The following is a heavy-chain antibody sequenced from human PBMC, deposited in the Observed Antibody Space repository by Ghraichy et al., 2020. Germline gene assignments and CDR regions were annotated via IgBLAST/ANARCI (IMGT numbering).Heavy chain of an antibody. CDR2: IYGSGRYT. CDR3: ARDLRYGDLDYYYGMDV. V-gene: IGHV3-21*06. J-gene: IGHJ6*02. D-gene: IGHD4-17*01. Sequence: GGSLRLSCAASGFTFSSYSMNWVRQAPGKGLEWVSCIYGSGRYTYYADSVKGRFTISRDNAKNSLYLQMNSLRAEDTAEYYCARDLRYGDLDYYYGMDVWGQGTTVTVSS. CDR1: GFTFSSYS.